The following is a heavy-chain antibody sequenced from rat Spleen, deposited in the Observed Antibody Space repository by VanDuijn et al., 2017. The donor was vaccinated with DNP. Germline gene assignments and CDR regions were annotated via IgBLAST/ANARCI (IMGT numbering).Heavy chain of an antibody. CDR1: GFSFSDYN. CDR3: ARHVLPLRVWDY. Sequence: EVQLVESGGGLVQPGRSLKLSCAASGFSFSDYNMAWVHQAPKKGLEWVATIVFDGSRTYYRDSVKGRFTISRDNAKNTLYLQMNSLRSEDTATYYCARHVLPLRVWDYWGQGVMVTVSS. V-gene: IGHV5S10*01. J-gene: IGHJ2*01. D-gene: IGHD1-4*01. CDR2: IVFDGSRT.